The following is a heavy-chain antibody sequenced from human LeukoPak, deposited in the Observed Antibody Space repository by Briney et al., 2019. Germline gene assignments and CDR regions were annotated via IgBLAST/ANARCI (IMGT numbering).Heavy chain of an antibody. CDR3: ARDISQQLVANYYYYMDV. V-gene: IGHV1-2*02. D-gene: IGHD6-13*01. J-gene: IGHJ6*03. CDR2: INPNSGGT. CDR1: GYTFTGYY. Sequence: ASVKVSCKASGYTFTGYYMHWVRQAPGQGLEWMGWINPNSGGTNYAQKFQGRVTMTRDTSISTAYMELSRLRSDDTAVYYCARDISQQLVANYYYYMDVWGKGTTVTISS.